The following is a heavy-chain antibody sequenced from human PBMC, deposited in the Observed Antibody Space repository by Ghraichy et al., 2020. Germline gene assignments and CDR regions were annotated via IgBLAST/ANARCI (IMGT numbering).Heavy chain of an antibody. D-gene: IGHD3-22*01. Sequence: GESLNISCAASGFTFSSYSMNWVRQAPGKGLEWVSSISSSSSYIYYADSVKGRFTISRDNAKNSLYLQMNSLRAEDTAVYYCARYYDSSGYYPDYYYGMDVWGQGTTVTVSS. CDR3: ARYYDSSGYYPDYYYGMDV. CDR2: ISSSSSYI. V-gene: IGHV3-21*01. CDR1: GFTFSSYS. J-gene: IGHJ6*02.